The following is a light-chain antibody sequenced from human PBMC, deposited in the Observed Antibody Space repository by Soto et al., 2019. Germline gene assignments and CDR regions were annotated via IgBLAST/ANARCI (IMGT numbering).Light chain of an antibody. Sequence: IQMTQSPSTLSASVGDRVTITCRASETVSTWLAWYQHKPGKAPKLLIYKASNLESGVPSRFSGSGSGTEFTLTISSLQPDDFATYYCQQYNSYSTYGQGTKVEIK. V-gene: IGKV1-5*03. J-gene: IGKJ1*01. CDR3: QQYNSYST. CDR1: ETVSTW. CDR2: KAS.